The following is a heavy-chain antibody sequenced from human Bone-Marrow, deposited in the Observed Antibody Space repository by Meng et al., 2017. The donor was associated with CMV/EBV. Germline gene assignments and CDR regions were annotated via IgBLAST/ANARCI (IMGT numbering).Heavy chain of an antibody. V-gene: IGHV3-21*01. CDR3: AREYNWNYFDY. CDR1: GFTFSSYS. CDR2: ISSSSSYI. Sequence: GESLKISCAASGFTFSSYSMNWVRQAPGKGLEWVSSISSSSSYIYYADSVKGRFTISRDNAKNSLYLQMNSLRAEDTAVYYCAREYNWNYFDYWGQGPLVTVSS. D-gene: IGHD1-20*01. J-gene: IGHJ4*02.